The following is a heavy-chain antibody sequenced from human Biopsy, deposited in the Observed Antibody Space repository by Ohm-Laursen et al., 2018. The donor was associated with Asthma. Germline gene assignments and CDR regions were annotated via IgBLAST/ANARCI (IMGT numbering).Heavy chain of an antibody. D-gene: IGHD2-15*01. CDR3: AREGVAGTPIED. CDR1: RFTYE. Sequence: SLRLSCTASRFTYEMHWVRQAPGKGLEWVAVISYDGSSIYYADPVKGRFTISRDNSKNTLSLQMNSLTAEDTAVYYCAREGVAGTPIEDWGQGTLVTVSS. J-gene: IGHJ4*02. CDR2: ISYDGSSI. V-gene: IGHV3-30-3*01.